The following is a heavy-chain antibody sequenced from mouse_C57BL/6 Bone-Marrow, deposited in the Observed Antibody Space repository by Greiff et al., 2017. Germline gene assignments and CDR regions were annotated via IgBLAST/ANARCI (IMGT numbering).Heavy chain of an antibody. CDR1: GYTFTSYD. V-gene: IGHV1-85*01. J-gene: IGHJ1*03. Sequence: VQLQESGPELVKPGASVKLSCKASGYTFTSYDINWVKQRPGQGLEWIGWIYPRDGSTKYNEKFKGKATLTVDTSSSTAYMELHSLTSEDSAVYFCASFPFDGYYVGWYFDVWGTGTTVTVSS. D-gene: IGHD2-3*01. CDR3: ASFPFDGYYVGWYFDV. CDR2: IYPRDGST.